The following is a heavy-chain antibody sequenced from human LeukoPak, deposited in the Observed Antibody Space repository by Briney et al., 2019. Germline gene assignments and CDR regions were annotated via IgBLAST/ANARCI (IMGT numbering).Heavy chain of an antibody. J-gene: IGHJ5*02. CDR1: GGSISSYY. D-gene: IGHD3-10*02. CDR3: ARGHSGRGGIDP. CDR2: IYYSGST. V-gene: IGHV4-59*01. Sequence: TSETLSLTCTVSGGSISSYYGNWIRQPPGKGLEWIGYIYYSGSTNYNPSLKSRVTISVDTSKNQFSLKLSSVTAADTAVYYCARGHSGRGGIDPWGQGTLVTVSS.